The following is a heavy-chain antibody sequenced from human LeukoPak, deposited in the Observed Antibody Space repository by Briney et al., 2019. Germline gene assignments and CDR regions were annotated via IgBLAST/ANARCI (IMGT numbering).Heavy chain of an antibody. D-gene: IGHD6-19*01. CDR1: GGSISSYY. CDR2: TSTSGST. J-gene: IGHJ4*02. Sequence: SETLSLTCTVSGGSISSYYWSWIRQPAGKGLESIGHTSTSGSTNYNPSLKSRVTISVDTSKNQFSLKLSSVTAADTAVYYCARTSSSGLVGGYYFDYWGQGTLVTVSS. CDR3: ARTSSSGLVGGYYFDY. V-gene: IGHV4-4*07.